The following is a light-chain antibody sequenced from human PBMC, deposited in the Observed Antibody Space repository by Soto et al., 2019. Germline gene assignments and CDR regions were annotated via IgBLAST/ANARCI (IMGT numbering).Light chain of an antibody. CDR3: SSYPSSSTPYV. Sequence: QSVLTQPASVSGSPGQSITISCTGTSSDVGGYNYVSWYQQHPGKAPKLMIYDVSNRPSGVSNRFSGSKSGNTASLTISGLQAEDEADYYCSSYPSSSTPYVFGTGTRSPS. J-gene: IGLJ1*01. CDR2: DVS. CDR1: SSDVGGYNY. V-gene: IGLV2-14*01.